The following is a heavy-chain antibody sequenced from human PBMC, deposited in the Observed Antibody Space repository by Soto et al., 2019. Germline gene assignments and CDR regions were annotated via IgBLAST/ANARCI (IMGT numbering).Heavy chain of an antibody. CDR2: ISVFNGNT. CDR3: GRDESGCIIDS. Sequence: QVQLVQSGAEVKKPGASAKVSCKTSGYTFTGYGINWVRPAPGHGLAWIGWISVFNGNTKYGQNIQDRVIMTTDTSTSTAYMELRSLRSDDSAVYFCGRDESGCIIDSWGQGTMVIVSS. CDR1: GYTFTGYG. D-gene: IGHD3-16*01. J-gene: IGHJ3*01. V-gene: IGHV1-18*01.